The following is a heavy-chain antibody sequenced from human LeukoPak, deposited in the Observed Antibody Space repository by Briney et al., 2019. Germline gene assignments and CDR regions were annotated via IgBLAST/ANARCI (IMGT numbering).Heavy chain of an antibody. CDR1: GFTVSSNY. J-gene: IGHJ6*02. CDR2: IYSGGST. Sequence: PGGSLRLSCAASGFTVSSNYMSWVRQAPGKGLEWVSVIYSGGSTYYADSVKGRFTISRDNSKDTLYLQMNSLRAEDTAVYYCAREKGSGYGYGMDVWGQGTTVTVSS. V-gene: IGHV3-53*01. D-gene: IGHD5-12*01. CDR3: AREKGSGYGYGMDV.